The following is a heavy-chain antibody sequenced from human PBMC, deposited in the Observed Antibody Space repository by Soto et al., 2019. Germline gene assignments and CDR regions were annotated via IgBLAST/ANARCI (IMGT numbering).Heavy chain of an antibody. D-gene: IGHD6-19*01. J-gene: IGHJ4*02. CDR3: ARQSGSSGWLYYFDY. CDR2: IYYSGST. Sequence: SETLSPTCTVSGGSISSSSYYWGWIRQPPGKGLEWIGSIYYSGSTYYNPSLKSRVTISVETSKNQFSLKLSSVTAADTAVYYCARQSGSSGWLYYFDYWGQGTLVTVSS. CDR1: GGSISSSSYY. V-gene: IGHV4-39*01.